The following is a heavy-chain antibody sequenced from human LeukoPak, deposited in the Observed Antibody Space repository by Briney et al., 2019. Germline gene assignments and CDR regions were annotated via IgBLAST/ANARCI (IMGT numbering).Heavy chain of an antibody. CDR1: GFTFSNYA. V-gene: IGHV3-23*01. CDR3: AKYRTGVVPGIATPRALDP. Sequence: VGSLRLSCAASGFTFSNYAMSGVRQAPGKGLEWVSDIGSIGGTTHSADPVKGRFTISRDNSKSTLFLQMNSLRAEDTAVYYCAKYRTGVVPGIATPRALDPWGQGTLVTVSS. D-gene: IGHD6-19*01. J-gene: IGHJ5*02. CDR2: IGSIGGTT.